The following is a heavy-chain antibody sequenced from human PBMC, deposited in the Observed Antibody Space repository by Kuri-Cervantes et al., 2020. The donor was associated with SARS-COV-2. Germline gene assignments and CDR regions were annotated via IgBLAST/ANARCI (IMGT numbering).Heavy chain of an antibody. CDR1: GYSFTSYW. V-gene: IGHV5-51*01. CDR2: IYPGDSDT. D-gene: IGHD3-22*01. Sequence: GGSLRLYCKGSGYSFTSYWIGWVRQVPGKGLEWMGIIYPGDSDTRYSPSFQGQVTISADKSISTAYLQWSSLKASDTAMYYCARRKMIYYDRSGYGGGGMDVWGQGTTVTVSS. J-gene: IGHJ6*02. CDR3: ARRKMIYYDRSGYGGGGMDV.